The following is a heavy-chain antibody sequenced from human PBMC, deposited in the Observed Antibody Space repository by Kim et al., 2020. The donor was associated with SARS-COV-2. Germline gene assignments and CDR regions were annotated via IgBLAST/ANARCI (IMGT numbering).Heavy chain of an antibody. CDR2: INHSGST. CDR1: GGSFSGYY. D-gene: IGHD3-16*01. J-gene: IGHJ2*01. Sequence: SETLSLTCAVYGGSFSGYYWSWIRQPPGKGLEWIGEINHSGSTNYNPSLKSRVTISVDTSKNQFSLKLSSVTAADTAVYYCAGLGVSRYFDLWGRGTLVTVSS. CDR3: AGLGVSRYFDL. V-gene: IGHV4-34*01.